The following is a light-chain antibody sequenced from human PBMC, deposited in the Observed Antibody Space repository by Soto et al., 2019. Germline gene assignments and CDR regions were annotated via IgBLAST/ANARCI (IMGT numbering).Light chain of an antibody. CDR3: QQYNNWRPQT. V-gene: IGKV3-15*01. CDR1: QSVSSN. Sequence: EIVMTQSPDTLSVSPGERATLSCRASQSVSSNLAWYQQKPGQAPRLLIYGASTRATGIPARFSGSGSGTEFTLTISSLQSEDFAVYYCQQYNNWRPQTFGQGNKXEIK. CDR2: GAS. J-gene: IGKJ1*01.